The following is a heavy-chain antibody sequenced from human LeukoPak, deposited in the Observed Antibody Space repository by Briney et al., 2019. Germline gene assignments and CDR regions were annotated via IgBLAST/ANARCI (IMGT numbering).Heavy chain of an antibody. V-gene: IGHV1-2*02. CDR2: INPNSGGT. CDR3: ARAGLWDYSDTSGYHNAAFDI. D-gene: IGHD3-22*01. CDR1: GYTFTGYY. Sequence: ASVKVSCKASGYTFTGYYMHWVRQAPGQGLEWMGWINPNSGGTNYARRFQGRVTMTRDTSIGTAYMELSRLRSDDTAVYYCARAGLWDYSDTSGYHNAAFDIWGQGTMVTVSS. J-gene: IGHJ3*02.